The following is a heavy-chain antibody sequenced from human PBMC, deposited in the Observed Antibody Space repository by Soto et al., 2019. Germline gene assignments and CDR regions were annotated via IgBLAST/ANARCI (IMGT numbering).Heavy chain of an antibody. D-gene: IGHD3-10*01. Sequence: GASVKVSCKASGYTFTSYDINWVRQATGQGLEWMGWMNPNSGNTGYAQKFQGRVTMTRNTSISTAYMELSSLRSEDTAVYYCARGGTPEYGSGSYFGAWNYYYGMDVWGQGTTVTVSS. J-gene: IGHJ6*02. CDR2: MNPNSGNT. CDR1: GYTFTSYD. V-gene: IGHV1-8*01. CDR3: ARGGTPEYGSGSYFGAWNYYYGMDV.